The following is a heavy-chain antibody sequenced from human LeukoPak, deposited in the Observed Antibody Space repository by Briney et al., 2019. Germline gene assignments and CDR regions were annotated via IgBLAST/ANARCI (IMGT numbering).Heavy chain of an antibody. V-gene: IGHV3-23*01. CDR1: GLTFSSQV. Sequence: GGSLRLSCAASGLTFSSQVMSWVRQTPGKGLEWISTISGSGDSTYYADSVKGRFTISRDNSKNTLYLQMNSLRVEDTAIYYCAKGRGYCTGGSCYSDYWGQGTLVTVSS. CDR3: AKGRGYCTGGSCYSDY. J-gene: IGHJ4*02. D-gene: IGHD2-15*01. CDR2: ISGSGDST.